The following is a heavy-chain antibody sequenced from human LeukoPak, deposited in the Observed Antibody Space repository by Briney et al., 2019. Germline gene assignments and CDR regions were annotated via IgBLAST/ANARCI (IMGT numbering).Heavy chain of an antibody. V-gene: IGHV4-4*07. CDR3: ARDRTTMIRGEYNAFDI. CDR1: GGSVTSHY. D-gene: IGHD3-10*01. CDR2: IYTSGST. J-gene: IGHJ3*02. Sequence: SETLSLTCTVSGGSVTSHYWSWIRQPAGKGLEWIGRIYTSGSTNYNPSLKSRVTMSVDMSRNQFSLKLNSVTAADTAVYYCARDRTTMIRGEYNAFDIWGQGTKVTVSS.